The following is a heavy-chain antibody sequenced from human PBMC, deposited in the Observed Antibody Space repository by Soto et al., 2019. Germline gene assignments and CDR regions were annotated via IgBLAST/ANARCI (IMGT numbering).Heavy chain of an antibody. CDR3: AREAGYSSSSPLDY. V-gene: IGHV4-59*01. D-gene: IGHD6-6*01. CDR1: GGSISSYY. Sequence: SETLSLTCTVSGGSISSYYWSWIRQPPGKGLEWIEYIYYSGSTNYNPSLKSRVTISVDTSKNQFSLKLSSVTAADTAVYYCAREAGYSSSSPLDYWGQGTLVTVSS. CDR2: IYYSGST. J-gene: IGHJ4*02.